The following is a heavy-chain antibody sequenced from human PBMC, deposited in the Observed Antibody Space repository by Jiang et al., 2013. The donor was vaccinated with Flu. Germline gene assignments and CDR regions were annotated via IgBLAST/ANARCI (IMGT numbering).Heavy chain of an antibody. CDR1: GGSISSYY. CDR2: IYYSGST. CDR3: ARRGADITIFGVAYDY. J-gene: IGHJ4*02. V-gene: IGHV4-59*08. Sequence: GPGLVKPSETLSLTCTVSGGSISSYYWSWIRQPPGKGLEWIGYIYYSGSTNYNPSLKSRVTISVDTSKNQFSLKLSSVTAADTAVYYCARRGADITIFGVAYDYWGQGTLVTVSS. D-gene: IGHD3-3*01.